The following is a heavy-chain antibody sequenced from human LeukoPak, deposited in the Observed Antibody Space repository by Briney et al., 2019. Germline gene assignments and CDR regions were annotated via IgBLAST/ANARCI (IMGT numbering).Heavy chain of an antibody. CDR1: GYSFTNYW. J-gene: IGHJ6*02. V-gene: IGHV5-10-1*01. CDR3: ARVRFNGMDV. Sequence: GESLRISCQASGYSFTNYWISWVRQMPGKGLEWMGRIDPTDSYVNYSPSSQGHVTISADKSISTVYLQWSSLKASDSAMFYCARVRFNGMDVWGQGTTVTVSS. CDR2: IDPTDSYV.